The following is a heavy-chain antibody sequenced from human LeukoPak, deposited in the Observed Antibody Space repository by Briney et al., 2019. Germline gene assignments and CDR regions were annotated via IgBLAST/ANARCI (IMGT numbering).Heavy chain of an antibody. CDR1: GFTFDDYV. CDR3: ARARQWWGAFDI. J-gene: IGHJ3*02. CDR2: ISWYGGST. D-gene: IGHD2-15*01. V-gene: IGHV3-43D*03. Sequence: GGSLRLSCAASGFTFDDYVMHWVRQAPGEGPELVCVISWYGGSTYYADSVKGRFTLSRDNSKTSLYLQMNSLRAEDTAVYYCARARQWWGAFDIWGQGTMVTVSS.